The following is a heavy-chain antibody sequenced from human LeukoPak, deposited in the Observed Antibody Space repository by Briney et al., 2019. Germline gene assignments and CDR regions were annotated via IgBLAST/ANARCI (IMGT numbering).Heavy chain of an antibody. J-gene: IGHJ4*02. CDR3: ATTFPYCSDGTCAL. CDR2: INQDGNRE. V-gene: IGHV3-7*01. CDR1: GITFSRYW. D-gene: IGHD2-15*01. Sequence: GGSLRLSCTVSGITFSRYWMSWVRQAPGKGLEWVANINQDGNRENYVDSVKGRFSISRDNAMNSLFLQMHSLRAEDTAVYYCATTFPYCSDGTCALGGQGTLVTVSS.